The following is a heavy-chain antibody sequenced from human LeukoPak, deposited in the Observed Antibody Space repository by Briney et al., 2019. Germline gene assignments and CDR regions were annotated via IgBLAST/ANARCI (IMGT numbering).Heavy chain of an antibody. D-gene: IGHD4-17*01. CDR1: GFTFSSYA. V-gene: IGHV3-30-3*01. CDR3: ARDDYGDYGVGFDP. J-gene: IGHJ5*02. Sequence: GGSLRLSCAASGFTFSSYAMHWVRQAPGKGLEWVAVISYDGGNKYYADSVKGRFTISRDNSKNTLYLQMNSLRAEDTAVYYCARDDYGDYGVGFDPWGQGTLVTVSS. CDR2: ISYDGGNK.